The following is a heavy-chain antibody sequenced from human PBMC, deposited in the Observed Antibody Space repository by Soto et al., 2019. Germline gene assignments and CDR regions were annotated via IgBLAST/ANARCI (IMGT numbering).Heavy chain of an antibody. V-gene: IGHV3-48*02. Sequence: GGSLRLSCAASGFTFSSYSMNWVRQAPGKGLEWVSYISSSSTIYYADSVKGRFTISRDNAKNSLYLQMNSLRDEDTAVYYCARDIGGYDSTDYWGQGTLVTVSS. CDR3: ARDIGGYDSTDY. J-gene: IGHJ4*02. CDR2: ISSSSTI. CDR1: GFTFSSYS. D-gene: IGHD5-12*01.